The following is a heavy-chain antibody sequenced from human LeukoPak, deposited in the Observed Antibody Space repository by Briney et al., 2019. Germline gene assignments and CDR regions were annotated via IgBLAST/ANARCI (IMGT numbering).Heavy chain of an antibody. CDR2: IYSGGST. CDR3: ARDQVAGTGGVDY. D-gene: IGHD6-19*01. J-gene: IGHJ4*02. Sequence: PGGSLRLSCAASGFTVSSNYMSWVRQAPGKGLEWVSVIYSGGSTYYADSVKGRFTISRDNSKNTLYLQMNSLRAEDTAVYYCARDQVAGTGGVDYWGQGTLVTVSS. CDR1: GFTVSSNY. V-gene: IGHV3-53*01.